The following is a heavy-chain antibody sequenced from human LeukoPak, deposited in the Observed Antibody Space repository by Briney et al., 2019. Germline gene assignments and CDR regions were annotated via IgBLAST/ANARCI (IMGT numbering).Heavy chain of an antibody. V-gene: IGHV4-59*01. CDR3: ARYIVSYPHDAFDI. D-gene: IGHD1-26*01. CDR2: IYYSGST. Sequence: SETLSLTCTVSGGSISSYHWSWIRQPPGKGLEWIGYIYYSGSTSYNPSLKSRVTISVDTSKKQFSLKLSSVTAADTAFYYCARYIVSYPHDAFDIWGQGTMVTVSS. J-gene: IGHJ3*02. CDR1: GGSISSYH.